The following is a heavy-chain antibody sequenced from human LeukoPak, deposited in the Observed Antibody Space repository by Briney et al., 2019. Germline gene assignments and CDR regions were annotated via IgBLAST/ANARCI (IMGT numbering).Heavy chain of an antibody. D-gene: IGHD1-1*01. J-gene: IGHJ6*03. CDR2: MNPNGGNT. V-gene: IGHV1-8*03. CDR3: ASTSGRSYYMDV. Sequence: ASVKVSCKASGYTFTSYDINWVRQATGQGRDWMGWMNPNGGNTVYAQKFQGGVTITRHPSISTAYMELSSLRSEDTAVYYCASTSGRSYYMDVWGKGTTVTVSS. CDR1: GYTFTSYD.